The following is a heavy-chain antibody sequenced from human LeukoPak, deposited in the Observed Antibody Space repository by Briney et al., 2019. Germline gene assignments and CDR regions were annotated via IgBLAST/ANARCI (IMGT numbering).Heavy chain of an antibody. CDR1: GGAISSSNYY. J-gene: IGHJ5*02. Sequence: PSETLSLTCTASGGAISSSNYYWGWIRQPPGKGLEWIGTIYYTGSTYYNPSLKSRVTISVDTSKDQFSLKLSSVTAADTAVYYCVVVAAALTWFDPWGQGTLVTVSS. V-gene: IGHV4-39*01. CDR3: VVVAAALTWFDP. CDR2: IYYTGST. D-gene: IGHD6-13*01.